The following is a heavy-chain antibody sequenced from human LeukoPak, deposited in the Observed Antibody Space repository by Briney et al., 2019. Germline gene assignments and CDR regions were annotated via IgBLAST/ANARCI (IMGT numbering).Heavy chain of an antibody. CDR1: GYTFTSYD. CDR2: MNPNSGNT. CDR3: ARSYSGSYFVRYYYGMDV. Sequence: ASVKVSCKASGYTFTSYDINWVRQATGQGLEWMGWMNPNSGNTGYAQKFQGRVTMTRNTSISTAYMELSSLRSEDTAVYYCARSYSGSYFVRYYYGMDVWGQGTTVTVSS. V-gene: IGHV1-8*01. D-gene: IGHD1-26*01. J-gene: IGHJ6*02.